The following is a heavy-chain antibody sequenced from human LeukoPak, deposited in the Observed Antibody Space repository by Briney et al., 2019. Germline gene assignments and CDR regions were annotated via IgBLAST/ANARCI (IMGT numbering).Heavy chain of an antibody. Sequence: QTGGSLRLSCAASGFTVSSNYMSWVRQAPGKGLEWVSRINDDGSDTVYADSVRGRFTISRDDVKNTVYLQMNNLRAEDTAVYHCVRGGPSTWSWGQGTLVTVSS. D-gene: IGHD2-15*01. J-gene: IGHJ5*02. CDR1: GFTVSSNY. V-gene: IGHV3-74*01. CDR3: VRGGPSTWS. CDR2: INDDGSDT.